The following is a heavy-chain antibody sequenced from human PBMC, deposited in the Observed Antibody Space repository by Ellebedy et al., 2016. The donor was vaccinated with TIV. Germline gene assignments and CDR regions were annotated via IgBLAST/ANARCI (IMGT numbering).Heavy chain of an antibody. V-gene: IGHV3-48*01. CDR2: ISNSETT. Sequence: GESLKISCAASGFTFSNYSMNWVRQAPGKGLEWLSYISNSETTYYADSVRGRFTISRDNAKKSVYLQMNSLKLEDTALYYCARDAMIWIFDSWGQGTLVTVSS. D-gene: IGHD3-22*01. CDR3: ARDAMIWIFDS. CDR1: GFTFSNYS. J-gene: IGHJ4*02.